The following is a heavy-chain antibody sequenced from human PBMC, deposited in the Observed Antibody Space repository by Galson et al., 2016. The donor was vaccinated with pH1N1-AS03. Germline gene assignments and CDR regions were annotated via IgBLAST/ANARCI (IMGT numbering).Heavy chain of an antibody. V-gene: IGHV4-59*01. D-gene: IGHD2-15*01. CDR3: AREWSAFDF. CDR2: IYYSGGT. Sequence: STSSCYWTWIRQPPGKGLEWIGHIYYSGGTNYNPSLKSRVTISVDTSKNQFSLKLSSVTAADTAVYYCAREWSAFDFWGQGTVVTVSS. CDR1: STSSCY. J-gene: IGHJ3*01.